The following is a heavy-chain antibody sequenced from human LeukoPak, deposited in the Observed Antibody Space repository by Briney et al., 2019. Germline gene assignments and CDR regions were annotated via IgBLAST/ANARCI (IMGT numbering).Heavy chain of an antibody. CDR1: GFTFSGSA. V-gene: IGHV3-73*01. Sequence: GGSLRLSCAASGFTFSGSAMHWVRQASGKGLEWVGRIRSKANSYATAYAASVKGRFTISRDDSKNTAYLQMNSLKTEDTAVYYCTSHRYYYDSSGYSSDYWGQGTLVTVSS. CDR3: TSHRYYYDSSGYSSDY. CDR2: IRSKANSYAT. D-gene: IGHD3-22*01. J-gene: IGHJ4*02.